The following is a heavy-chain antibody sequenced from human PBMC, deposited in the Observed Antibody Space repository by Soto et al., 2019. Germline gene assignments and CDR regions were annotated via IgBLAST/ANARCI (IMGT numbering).Heavy chain of an antibody. CDR3: ASMPGRYYDILTGYYYFDY. CDR2: IYHSGST. CDR1: SGSISSSNW. D-gene: IGHD3-9*01. J-gene: IGHJ4*02. V-gene: IGHV4-4*02. Sequence: SETLSLTCAVSSGSISSSNWWSWVRQPPGKGLEWIGEIYHSGSTNYNPSLKSRVTISVDKSKNQFSLKLSSVTAADTAVYYCASMPGRYYDILTGYYYFDYWGQGTLVTVSS.